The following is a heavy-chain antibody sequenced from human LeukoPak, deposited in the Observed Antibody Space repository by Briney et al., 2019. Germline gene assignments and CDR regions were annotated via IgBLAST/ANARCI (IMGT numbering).Heavy chain of an antibody. V-gene: IGHV3-30*18. D-gene: IGHD2-2*02. CDR2: ISTDRREE. Sequence: GGSLRLSCAAAGFSFSIYGMYRGRHPPGKGHGWVAVISTDRREENYSDSVRGRFTISTDNSKNTLYLQMNSPVAEDTAGYDSAKAIHYYYYMDVWGKGTTVTVSS. CDR3: AKAIHYYYYMDV. J-gene: IGHJ6*03. CDR1: GFSFSIYG.